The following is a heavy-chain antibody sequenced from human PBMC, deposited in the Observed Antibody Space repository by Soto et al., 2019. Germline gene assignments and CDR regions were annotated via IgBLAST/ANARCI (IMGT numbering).Heavy chain of an antibody. CDR2: ISGSGGST. J-gene: IGHJ4*02. D-gene: IGHD3-10*01. CDR3: AKDYYYGSGSYYTLEYFDY. Sequence: PVGSLRLSCAASGFTFSSYAMSWVRQAPGKGLEWVSAISGSGGSTYYADSVKGRFTISRDNSKNTLYLQMNSLRAEDTAVYYCAKDYYYGSGSYYTLEYFDYWGQGTLVTVSS. CDR1: GFTFSSYA. V-gene: IGHV3-23*01.